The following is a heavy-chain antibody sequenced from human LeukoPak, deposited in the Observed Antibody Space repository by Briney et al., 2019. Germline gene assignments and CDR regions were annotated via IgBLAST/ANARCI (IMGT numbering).Heavy chain of an antibody. CDR1: GGTFSSYA. V-gene: IGHV1-69*06. CDR2: IIPIFGTA. Sequence: ASVKVSCKASGGTFSSYAISWVRKAPGQGLELMGGIIPIFGTANYAQKFQGRVTITADKSTSTAYMELSSLRSEDTAVYYCARGGSSSSPYYYYYMDVWGKGTTVTVSS. CDR3: ARGGSSSSPYYYYYMDV. J-gene: IGHJ6*03. D-gene: IGHD6-6*01.